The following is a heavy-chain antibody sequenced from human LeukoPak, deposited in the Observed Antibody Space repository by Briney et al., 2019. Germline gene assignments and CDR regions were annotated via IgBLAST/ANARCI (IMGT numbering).Heavy chain of an antibody. CDR3: ARDRDTYYFDY. Sequence: GGSLRLSCAASGFTFSSYWMSWVRHAPGEGLEWVANIKQEGSEKYYVDSVKGRYTISRDNAKDSLYLQMNSLRAEDTAVYYCARDRDTYYFDYWGQGTLVTVSS. J-gene: IGHJ4*02. CDR2: IKQEGSEK. V-gene: IGHV3-7*03. CDR1: GFTFSSYW.